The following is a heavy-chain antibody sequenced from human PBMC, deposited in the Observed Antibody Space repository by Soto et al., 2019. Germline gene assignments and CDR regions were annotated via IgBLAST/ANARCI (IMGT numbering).Heavy chain of an antibody. CDR1: GGSIRVQRSY. J-gene: IGHJ4*02. D-gene: IGHD1-20*01. Sequence: PXETRTLPCTVPGGSIRVQRSYWTWIRQTPGKGLEWVGSSYYSGTSYFNPALKGRVTISVDTSTNQFSLRLTSVTAADTAVYYCTRRYNWNDYYFDHWGQGTLVTVSS. CDR3: TRRYNWNDYYFDH. CDR2: SYYSGTS. V-gene: IGHV4-39*01.